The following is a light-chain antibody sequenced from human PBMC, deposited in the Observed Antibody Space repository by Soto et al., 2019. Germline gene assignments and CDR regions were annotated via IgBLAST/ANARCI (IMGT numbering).Light chain of an antibody. V-gene: IGKV1-9*01. CDR1: QGISSY. J-gene: IGKJ2*01. CDR2: AAS. Sequence: DIHLTQSPSFLSASVGNRVTITCRASQGISSYLAWYQQKPGKAPKLLIYAASTLQSGVPSRFSGSESGTEFTLTISSLQPEDSAAYYCLQDYNYPFTFGQGTKVDIK. CDR3: LQDYNYPFT.